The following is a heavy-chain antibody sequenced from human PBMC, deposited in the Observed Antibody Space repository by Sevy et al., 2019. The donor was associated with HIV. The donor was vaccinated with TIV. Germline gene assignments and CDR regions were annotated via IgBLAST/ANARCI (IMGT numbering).Heavy chain of an antibody. V-gene: IGHV3-15*01. CDR2: IKSKTDGGTT. J-gene: IGHJ4*02. Sequence: GESLKISCAASGFTFSNAWMSWVRQAPGKGLEWVGRIKSKTDGGTTDYAAPVKGRFTISRDDSKNTLYLQMNSLKTEDTAVYYGTTDYCSGGSCSIPFDYWGQGTLVTVSS. CDR1: GFTFSNAW. CDR3: TTDYCSGGSCSIPFDY. D-gene: IGHD2-15*01.